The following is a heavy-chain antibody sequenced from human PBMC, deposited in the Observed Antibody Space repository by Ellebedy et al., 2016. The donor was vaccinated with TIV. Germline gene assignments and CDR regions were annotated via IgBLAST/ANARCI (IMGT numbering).Heavy chain of an antibody. J-gene: IGHJ4*02. CDR1: GFTFDDYA. Sequence: GGSLRLSCAASGFTFDDYAMHWVRQAPGKGLEWVSGISWNSGSIGYADSVKGRFTISRDKAKNSLYLQMKSLRADDTAVYYCASRIQSNFDYWGQGTLVTVSS. V-gene: IGHV3-9*01. CDR2: ISWNSGSI. D-gene: IGHD2-21*01. CDR3: ASRIQSNFDY.